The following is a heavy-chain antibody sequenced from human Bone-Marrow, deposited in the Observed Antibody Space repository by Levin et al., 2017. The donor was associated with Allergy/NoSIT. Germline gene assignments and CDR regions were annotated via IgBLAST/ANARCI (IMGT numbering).Heavy chain of an antibody. CDR1: GFTVSDDY. J-gene: IGHJ5*01. V-gene: IGHV3-53*01. CDR2: MYNNRNGGQT. CDR3: SWHGWLDP. Sequence: GGSLRLSCEVSGFTVSDDYMTWVRQAPGKGLEWVSLMYNNRNGGQTFYADSVKGRFTISRSISRNMFYLHMNNVRVADTSIYYSSWHGWLDPWGQGTLVTVSS.